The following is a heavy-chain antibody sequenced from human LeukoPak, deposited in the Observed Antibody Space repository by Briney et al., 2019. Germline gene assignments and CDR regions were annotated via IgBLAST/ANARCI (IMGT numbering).Heavy chain of an antibody. Sequence: GGSLRLSCAASGFTFSSYGMHWVRQAPGKGLEWVAFIRYDGSYTYYAESVKGRFTISRDNSKNTLYLQIKSLRTADTAVYYCAKEIDYGDYRGPDYWGQGTLVTVSS. CDR1: GFTFSSYG. V-gene: IGHV3-30*02. D-gene: IGHD4-17*01. CDR2: IRYDGSYT. J-gene: IGHJ4*02. CDR3: AKEIDYGDYRGPDY.